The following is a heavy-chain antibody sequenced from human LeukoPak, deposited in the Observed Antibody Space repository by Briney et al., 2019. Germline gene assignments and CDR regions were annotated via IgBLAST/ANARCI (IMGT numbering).Heavy chain of an antibody. CDR1: GYSISSGYY. Sequence: SETLSLTCAVSGYSISSGYYWGWIRQPPGKGLEWIGSIYHSGSTYYNPSLKSRVTISVDTSKNQFSLKLSSVTAADTAVYYCAKGFSSGYHPDHWGQGTLVTVSS. CDR3: AKGFSSGYHPDH. J-gene: IGHJ4*02. V-gene: IGHV4-38-2*01. CDR2: IYHSGST. D-gene: IGHD3-3*01.